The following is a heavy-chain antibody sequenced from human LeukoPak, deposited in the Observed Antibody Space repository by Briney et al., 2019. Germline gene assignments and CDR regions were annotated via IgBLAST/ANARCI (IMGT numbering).Heavy chain of an antibody. D-gene: IGHD3-10*01. CDR3: AKDLLYYYGSGSSFDY. V-gene: IGHV3-23*01. CDR2: ISGSGGST. J-gene: IGHJ4*02. CDR1: GFTFSSYS. Sequence: GGSLRLSCAASGFTFSSYSMNWVRQAPGKGLEWVSAISGSGGSTFYADSVKGRFTISRDNSKNTLYLQMNSLRAGDTAVYYCAKDLLYYYGSGSSFDYWGQGTLVTISS.